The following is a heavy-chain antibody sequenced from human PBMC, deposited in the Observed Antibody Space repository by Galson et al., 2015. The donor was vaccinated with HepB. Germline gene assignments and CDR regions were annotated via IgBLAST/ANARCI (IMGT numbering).Heavy chain of an antibody. CDR3: AHIGSGVVISNWFDP. J-gene: IGHJ5*02. D-gene: IGHD3-3*01. Sequence: PALVKPTQTLTLTCTFSGLSLSTSGVGVGWIRQPPGKALEWLALIYWDDDKRYSPSLKSRLTITKDTSKNQVVLTMTNMDPVDTATYYCAHIGSGVVISNWFDPWGQGTLVTVSS. CDR2: IYWDDDK. V-gene: IGHV2-5*02. CDR1: GLSLSTSGVG.